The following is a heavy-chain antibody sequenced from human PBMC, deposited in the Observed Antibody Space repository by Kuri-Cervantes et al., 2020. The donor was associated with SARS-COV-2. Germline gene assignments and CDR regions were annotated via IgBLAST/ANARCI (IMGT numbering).Heavy chain of an antibody. CDR3: ARDYYDSKSY. J-gene: IGHJ4*02. CDR1: GFTFSSYS. Sequence: LSLTCTASGFTFSSYSMNWVRQAPGKGLEWVSYISSSRTTIYYADSVKGRFTISRDNAKNPLYLQMNSLRAEDTAVYYCARDYYDSKSYWGQGTLVTVSS. V-gene: IGHV3-48*01. CDR2: ISSSRTTI. D-gene: IGHD3-22*01.